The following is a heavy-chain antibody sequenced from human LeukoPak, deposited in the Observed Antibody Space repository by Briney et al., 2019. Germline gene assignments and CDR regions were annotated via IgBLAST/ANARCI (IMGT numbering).Heavy chain of an antibody. Sequence: SETLSLTCTVSGGSISSYYWNWIRQPPGKGLEWIGYIYNTGNTNNNPSLKSRVTISVDTSKNHFSLKLSSVTAADTAVYYCARDGYSAHDGLWGQGTLVTVSS. V-gene: IGHV4-4*08. CDR2: IYNTGNT. CDR1: GGSISSYY. CDR3: ARDGYSAHDGL. D-gene: IGHD5-12*01. J-gene: IGHJ4*02.